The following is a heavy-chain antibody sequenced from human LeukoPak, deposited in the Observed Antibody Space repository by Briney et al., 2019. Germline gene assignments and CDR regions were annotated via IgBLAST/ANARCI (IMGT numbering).Heavy chain of an antibody. Sequence: GGSLRLSCAASGFTFSDYYMSWIRQAPGKGLEWVSYISCSGSTIYYADSVKGRFTISRDNAKNSLYLQMNSLRAEDTAVYYCARVTVAVVNYYYGMDVWGQGTTVTVSS. V-gene: IGHV3-11*01. CDR2: ISCSGSTI. D-gene: IGHD6-19*01. CDR1: GFTFSDYY. J-gene: IGHJ6*02. CDR3: ARVTVAVVNYYYGMDV.